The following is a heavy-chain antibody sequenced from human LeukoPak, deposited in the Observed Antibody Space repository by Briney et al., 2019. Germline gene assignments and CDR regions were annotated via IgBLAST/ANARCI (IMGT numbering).Heavy chain of an antibody. D-gene: IGHD3-16*01. CDR1: GFTFSDYD. V-gene: IGHV3-21*01. J-gene: IGHJ4*02. CDR2: ISYLSSHV. Sequence: GGSLRLSCSASGFTFSDYDMNWVRQAPRKGLEWVSSISYLSSHVYYGDSVKGRFSISRDNAKNSLYLQMNSLGAEDTAIYYCGRAFPPLRTSSAGDLWGQGILVTVSS. CDR3: GRAFPPLRTSSAGDL.